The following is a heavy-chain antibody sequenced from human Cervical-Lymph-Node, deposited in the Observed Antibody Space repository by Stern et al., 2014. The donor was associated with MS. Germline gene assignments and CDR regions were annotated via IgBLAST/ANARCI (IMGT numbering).Heavy chain of an antibody. D-gene: IGHD3-3*01. V-gene: IGHV1-18*01. CDR1: GYSFTSYG. CDR2: ISANNGNT. J-gene: IGHJ4*02. CDR3: ARTYDFWSGYEDY. Sequence: QVQLGQSGAEVKKPGAPVTVSCEASGYSFTSYGISWVRQAPGQGLEWMGWISANNGNTNYAQKFQGRVTMTTDTSTSTVYMELRSLRSDDTAVYYCARTYDFWSGYEDYWGQGTLVTVSS.